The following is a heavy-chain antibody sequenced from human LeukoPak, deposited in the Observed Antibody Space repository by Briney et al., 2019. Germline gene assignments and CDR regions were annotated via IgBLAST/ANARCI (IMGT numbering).Heavy chain of an antibody. D-gene: IGHD1-14*01. CDR3: ARGGVRRGWYDY. J-gene: IGHJ4*02. CDR1: GFTFSSYW. Sequence: HPGGSLRLSCAASGFTFSSYWMHWVRQAPGKGLVWVSRINTDGSSTSYADSVKGRFTISRDDAKNSLYLQMNGLRAEDTAVYYCARGGVRRGWYDYWGQGTLVTVSS. CDR2: INTDGSST. V-gene: IGHV3-74*01.